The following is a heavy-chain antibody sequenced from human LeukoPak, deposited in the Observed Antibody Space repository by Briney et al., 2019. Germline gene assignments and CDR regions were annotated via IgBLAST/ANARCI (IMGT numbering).Heavy chain of an antibody. Sequence: ASVKVSCKASGYTFSRFGINWVRQAPGQGLEWMGWISTYNGNTNYAQKIQGRVTMTTDTSTNTAYMELRSLRSDDTAVYYCARDVAGVEMATIYDYWGQGTLVTVSS. J-gene: IGHJ4*02. CDR3: ARDVAGVEMATIYDY. CDR2: ISTYNGNT. V-gene: IGHV1-18*01. CDR1: GYTFSRFG. D-gene: IGHD5-24*01.